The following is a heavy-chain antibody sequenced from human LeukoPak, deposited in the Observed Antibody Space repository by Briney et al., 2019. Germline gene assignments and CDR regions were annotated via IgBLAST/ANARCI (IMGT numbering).Heavy chain of an antibody. CDR1: GYTFTRYG. D-gene: IGHD3-16*01. J-gene: IGHJ4*02. Sequence: AAVNVSFKASGYTFTRYGVSWVRQAPGQGLEWMGWISAYNGNANYVQRLQGRVTLTTDTSTTTAYMELRSLTSDDTAVYYCAREAYTTGADYWGQGTLVTVSS. CDR3: AREAYTTGADY. V-gene: IGHV1-18*01. CDR2: ISAYNGNA.